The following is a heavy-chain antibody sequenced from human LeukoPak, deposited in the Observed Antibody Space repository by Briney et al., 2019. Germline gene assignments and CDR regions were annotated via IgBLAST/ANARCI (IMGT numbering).Heavy chain of an antibody. CDR3: ARSGGNSGVAFDI. CDR2: ISYDGSNK. Sequence: GGSLRLSCAASGFTFGSYGMHWVRQAPGKGLEWVAVISYDGSNKYYADSVKGRFTISRDNSKNTLYLQMNSLRAEDTAVYYCARSGGNSGVAFDIWGQGTMVTVSS. V-gene: IGHV3-30*03. J-gene: IGHJ3*02. D-gene: IGHD4-23*01. CDR1: GFTFGSYG.